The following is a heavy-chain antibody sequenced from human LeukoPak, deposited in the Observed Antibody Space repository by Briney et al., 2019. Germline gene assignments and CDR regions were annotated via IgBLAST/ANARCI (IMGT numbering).Heavy chain of an antibody. V-gene: IGHV3-23*01. J-gene: IGHJ4*02. D-gene: IGHD2-21*01. Sequence: GGSLRLSCAASGFTFSSYAMSWVRQAPGKGLEWVSAISGSGGSTYYADSVKGRFTISRDNSKSTLYLQMNSLRAEDTAVYYCAKFLPTHIVVANYYFDYWGQGTLVSVSS. CDR2: ISGSGGST. CDR3: AKFLPTHIVVANYYFDY. CDR1: GFTFSSYA.